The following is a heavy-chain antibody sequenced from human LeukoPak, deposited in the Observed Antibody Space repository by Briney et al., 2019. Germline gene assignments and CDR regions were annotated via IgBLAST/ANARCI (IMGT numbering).Heavy chain of an antibody. CDR1: GGSISSGGYY. J-gene: IGHJ4*02. CDR2: IYHSGST. V-gene: IGHV4-30-2*01. Sequence: SQTLSLTCTVSGGSISSGGYYWSWIRQPPGKGLEWIGYIYHSGSTYYNPSLRSRVTISVDRSKNQFSLKLSSVTAADTAVYYCAGYDSSIPYYFDSWGQGSLVTVSS. D-gene: IGHD3-22*01. CDR3: AGYDSSIPYYFDS.